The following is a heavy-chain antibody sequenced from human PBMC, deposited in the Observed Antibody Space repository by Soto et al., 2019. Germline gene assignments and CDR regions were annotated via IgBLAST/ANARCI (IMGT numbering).Heavy chain of an antibody. CDR3: ARDPLAAGSDALDI. Sequence: QMQLAQSGAEVKKPGASVKVSCKASGYTFTRHYIHWVRQAPGQGLEWMGIINSSGGHTYYAQKFQGRGALISVTSTLTAYMELRSPRSADTAVYNCARDPLAAGSDALDIWGQGTMVNGSS. D-gene: IGHD6-13*01. V-gene: IGHV1-46*01. J-gene: IGHJ3*02. CDR1: GYTFTRHY. CDR2: INSSGGHT.